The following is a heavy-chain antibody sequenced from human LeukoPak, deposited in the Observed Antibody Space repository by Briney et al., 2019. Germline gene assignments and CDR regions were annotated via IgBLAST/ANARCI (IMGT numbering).Heavy chain of an antibody. D-gene: IGHD6-13*01. Sequence: GGSLRLSCAASGFTFSSYAMHWVRQAPGKGLEWVAVISYDGSNKYYADSVKGRFTISRDNSKNTLYLQMNSLRAEDTAVYYCARPAAGNRLGLVDYWGQGTLVTVSS. CDR3: ARPAAGNRLGLVDY. CDR1: GFTFSSYA. CDR2: ISYDGSNK. J-gene: IGHJ4*02. V-gene: IGHV3-30-3*01.